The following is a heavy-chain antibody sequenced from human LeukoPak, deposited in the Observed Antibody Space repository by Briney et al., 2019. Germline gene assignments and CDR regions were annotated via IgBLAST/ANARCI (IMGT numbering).Heavy chain of an antibody. CDR3: ARTYYYDSSGYYYFDY. CDR1: GGSISSSSYY. D-gene: IGHD3-22*01. J-gene: IGHJ4*02. V-gene: IGHV4-39*01. Sequence: NPSETLSLTCTVSGGSISSSSYYWGWIRQPPGKGLEWIVSIYYSGSTYYNPSLKSRVTISVDTSKNQFSLKLSSVTAADTAVYYCARTYYYDSSGYYYFDYWGQGTLVTVSS. CDR2: IYYSGST.